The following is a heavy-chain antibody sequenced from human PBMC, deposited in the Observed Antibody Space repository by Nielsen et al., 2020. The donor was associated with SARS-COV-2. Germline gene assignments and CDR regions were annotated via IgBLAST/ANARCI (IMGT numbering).Heavy chain of an antibody. Sequence: GSLRLSCSVSGGSISNSRNYWGWIRQPPGKGLEWIGDIYFSGKTYYAPSLKSRVTISVVTSQNQVSLKLSSVTAADTAVYYCARTITIFGVVIRGSMDVWGQGTTVTVSS. CDR2: IYFSGKT. CDR3: ARTITIFGVVIRGSMDV. CDR1: GGSISNSRNY. D-gene: IGHD3-3*01. V-gene: IGHV4-39*01. J-gene: IGHJ6*02.